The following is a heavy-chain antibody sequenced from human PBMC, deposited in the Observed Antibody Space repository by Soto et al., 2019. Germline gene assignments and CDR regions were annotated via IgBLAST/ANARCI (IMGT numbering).Heavy chain of an antibody. CDR2: ISGSTGHT. V-gene: IGHV3-23*01. D-gene: IGHD3-16*02. CDR3: AKGPSEYIWWSYRRYCDY. Sequence: EVQLLESGGGLVQPGGSLRLSCAASGFTFSSFAMTWVRQAPGKGLEWVSAISGSTGHTYYADSVKGRFTISRDNSKNTLYLQMDSLTAEDTAVYYCAKGPSEYIWWSYRRYCDYWGQGSLVTVS. CDR1: GFTFSSFA. J-gene: IGHJ4*02.